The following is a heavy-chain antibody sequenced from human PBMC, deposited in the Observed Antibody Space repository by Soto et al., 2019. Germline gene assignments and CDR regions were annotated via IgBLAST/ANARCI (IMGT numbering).Heavy chain of an antibody. V-gene: IGHV3-23*01. D-gene: IGHD6-13*01. CDR3: AKTIRGGYSSSWYYFDY. CDR1: FSNYW. J-gene: IGHJ4*02. Sequence: FSNYWMSWVRQAPGKGLEWVSTISGGGSITYYADSLKGRFTISRDNSKNTLYLQINSLRAEDTAVYYCAKTIRGGYSSSWYYFDYWGQGTLVTVSS. CDR2: ISGGGSIT.